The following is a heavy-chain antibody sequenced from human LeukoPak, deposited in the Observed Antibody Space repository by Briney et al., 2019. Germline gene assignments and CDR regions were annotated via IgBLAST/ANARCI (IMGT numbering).Heavy chain of an antibody. CDR3: ARDGIAAKPLHNWSDP. CDR1: GGTFSSYA. J-gene: IGHJ5*02. V-gene: IGHV1-69*13. D-gene: IGHD2-15*01. CDR2: IIPIFGTA. Sequence: GASVKVSCKASGGTFSSYAISWVRQAPGQGLEWMGGIIPIFGTANYAQKFQGRVTITADESTSTAYMELSSLRSEDTAVYYCARDGIAAKPLHNWSDPWGQGTLVTVSS.